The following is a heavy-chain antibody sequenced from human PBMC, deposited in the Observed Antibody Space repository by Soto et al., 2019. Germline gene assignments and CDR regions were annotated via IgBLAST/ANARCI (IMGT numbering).Heavy chain of an antibody. CDR2: IIPILGIA. Sequence: ASVKVSCKASGGTFSSYTISWVRQAPGQGLEWMGRIIPILGIANYAQKFQGRVTITADKSTSTAYMELSSLRSEDTAVYYCARDQNLYGDYLGYYYYGMDVWGQGTTVTVSS. CDR3: ARDQNLYGDYLGYYYYGMDV. CDR1: GGTFSSYT. V-gene: IGHV1-69*04. J-gene: IGHJ6*02. D-gene: IGHD4-17*01.